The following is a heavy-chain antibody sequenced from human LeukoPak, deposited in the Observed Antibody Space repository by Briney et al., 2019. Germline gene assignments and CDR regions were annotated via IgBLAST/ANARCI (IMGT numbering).Heavy chain of an antibody. CDR1: GGTFSSYA. CDR3: ARGVDGGNSDWFDP. V-gene: IGHV1-69*04. J-gene: IGHJ5*02. D-gene: IGHD2-21*02. CDR2: IIPILGIA. Sequence: SVKVSCKASGGTFSSYAISWVRQAPGQGLEWMGRIIPILGIANYAQKFQGRVTITADKSASTAYMELSSLRSEDTAVYYCARGVDGGNSDWFDPWGQGTLVTVSS.